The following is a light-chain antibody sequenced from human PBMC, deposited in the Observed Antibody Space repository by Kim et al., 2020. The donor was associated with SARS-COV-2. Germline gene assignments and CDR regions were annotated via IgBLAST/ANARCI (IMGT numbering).Light chain of an antibody. V-gene: IGKV3-11*01. J-gene: IGKJ4*01. CDR1: QSVESH. CDR3: QQGSQWPT. Sequence: LSAGKRDARACRASQSVESHVAWYQQKPGQVPRLLIYDATNRAAGSPARFSASESGTDFTLTISSLEPEDFAVYYWQQGSQWPTFGGGTRVEI. CDR2: DAT.